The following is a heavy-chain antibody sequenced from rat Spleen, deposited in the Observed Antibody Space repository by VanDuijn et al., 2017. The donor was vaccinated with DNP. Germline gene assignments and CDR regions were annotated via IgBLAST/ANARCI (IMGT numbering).Heavy chain of an antibody. J-gene: IGHJ2*01. V-gene: IGHV5S10*01. CDR3: TTRGIYGGYDY. CDR2: IIYDGSSA. D-gene: IGHD1-11*01. Sequence: EVQLVESGGGLVQPGRSLKVSCAASGFTFSDYNMAWVRQAPKKGLEWVATIIYDGSSAFYRDSVTGRFTISRDFAKTTLYLQMDSLRSEDSATYYCTTRGIYGGYDYWGQGVMVTVSS. CDR1: GFTFSDYN.